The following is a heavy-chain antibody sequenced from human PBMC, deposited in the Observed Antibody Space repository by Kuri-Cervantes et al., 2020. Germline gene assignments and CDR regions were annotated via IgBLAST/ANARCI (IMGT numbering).Heavy chain of an antibody. D-gene: IGHD5-24*01. J-gene: IGHJ4*02. CDR2: IYYSGST. CDR3: ARGVEMATITFDY. CDR1: GGSISSYY. Sequence: SETLSLTCTVSGGSISSYYWSWIRQPPGKGLEWIGYIYYSGSTNYNPSLKSRVTISVDTPKNQFSLKLSSVTAADTAVYYCARGVEMATITFDYWGQGTLVTVSS. V-gene: IGHV4-59*01.